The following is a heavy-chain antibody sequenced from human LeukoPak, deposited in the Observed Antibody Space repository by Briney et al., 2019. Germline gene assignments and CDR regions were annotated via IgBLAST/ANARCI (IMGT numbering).Heavy chain of an antibody. CDR1: GYTFTSYD. J-gene: IGHJ4*02. D-gene: IGHD1-26*01. V-gene: IGHV1-2*04. CDR2: INPNSGGT. CDR3: ARGKAGATDFDY. Sequence: ASVKVSCKASGYTFTSYDINWVRQAPGQGLEWMGWINPNSGGTNYAQKFQGWVTMTRDTSISTAYMELSRLRSDDTAVYYCARGKAGATDFDYWGQGTLVTVSS.